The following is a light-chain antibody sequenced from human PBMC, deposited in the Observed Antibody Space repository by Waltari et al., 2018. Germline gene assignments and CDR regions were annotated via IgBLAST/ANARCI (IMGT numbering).Light chain of an antibody. CDR2: EVT. CDR3: SSYGSINTWL. J-gene: IGLJ3*02. V-gene: IGLV2-23*02. CDR1: SSDVGSYNI. Sequence: QSALTQAASVSGSPGQSITISCTGTSSDVGSYNIVSWYQQHPGKAPKLLISEVTERPSGVSNRFSGSRSCNTASLTISGLQAEDEADYFCSSYGSINTWLFGGGTKLTVL.